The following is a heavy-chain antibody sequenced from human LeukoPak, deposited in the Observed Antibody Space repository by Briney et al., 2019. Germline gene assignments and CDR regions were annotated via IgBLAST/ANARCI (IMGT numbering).Heavy chain of an antibody. CDR3: ARGYLVGATNDAFDI. V-gene: IGHV4-39*07. J-gene: IGHJ3*02. D-gene: IGHD1-26*01. CDR2: IYYSGST. CDR1: GGSISSYY. Sequence: SETLSLTCTVSGGSISSYYWGWIRQPPGKGLEWIGSIYYSGSTYYNPSLKSRVTISVDTSKNQFSLKLSSVTAADTAVYYCARGYLVGATNDAFDIWGQGTMVTVSS.